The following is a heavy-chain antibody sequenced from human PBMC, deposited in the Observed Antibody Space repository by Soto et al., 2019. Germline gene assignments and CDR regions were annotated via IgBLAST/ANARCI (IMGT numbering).Heavy chain of an antibody. CDR2: IRGSTYGGTT. V-gene: IGHV3-49*04. Sequence: GGSLRLSCTFSGFTSDDYDYALTWVRQAPGKGLQWLGLIRGSTYGGTTEYAASVKGRFTISRDDSKGITYLQMNSLKTEDTAVYYCSRDGDFYGLDVWGQGTTVTVSS. J-gene: IGHJ6*02. CDR3: SRDGDFYGLDV. D-gene: IGHD3-3*01. CDR1: GFTSDDYDYA.